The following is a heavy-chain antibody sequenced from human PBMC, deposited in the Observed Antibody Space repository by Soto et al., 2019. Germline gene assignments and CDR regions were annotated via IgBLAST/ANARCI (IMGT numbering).Heavy chain of an antibody. CDR3: AIDSFMSGYYYGMDV. V-gene: IGHV3-74*01. Sequence: VQLVESGGGLVQPGGSLRLSCAASGFTFSSYWMHWVRQAPGEGLVWVSRINIDGSNIAYADSVKGRFTISRDNAKNTLYLQMNSLRVEYTAVYYCAIDSFMSGYYYGMDVWGQGTTVTVSS. J-gene: IGHJ6*02. CDR1: GFTFSSYW. CDR2: INIDGSNI.